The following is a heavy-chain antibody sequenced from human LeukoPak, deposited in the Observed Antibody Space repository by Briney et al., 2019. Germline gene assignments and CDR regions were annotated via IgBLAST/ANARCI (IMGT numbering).Heavy chain of an antibody. J-gene: IGHJ4*02. CDR3: ARGRGQCYGSGSPPDY. D-gene: IGHD3-10*01. CDR2: INPNSGGT. Sequence: ASVKVSCKASGYTFTGYYMHWVRQAPGQGLEWMGWINPNSGGTNYAQKFQGRVTMTRDTSISTAYMELSRLRSDDTAVYYCARGRGQCYGSGSPPDYWGQGTLVTVSS. V-gene: IGHV1-2*02. CDR1: GYTFTGYY.